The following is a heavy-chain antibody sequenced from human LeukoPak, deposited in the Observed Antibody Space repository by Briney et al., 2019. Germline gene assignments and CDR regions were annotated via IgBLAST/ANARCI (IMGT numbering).Heavy chain of an antibody. J-gene: IGHJ4*02. CDR3: AREAGYCSSTSCYRRDLFDY. CDR1: GFTFSSYA. Sequence: GGSLRLSCAASGFTFSSYAMHWVRQAPGKGLEWVAVISYDGSNKYYADSVKGRFTISRDNSKNTLYLQMNSLRAEDTAVYYCAREAGYCSSTSCYRRDLFDYWGQGTLVTVSS. D-gene: IGHD2-2*02. V-gene: IGHV3-30-3*01. CDR2: ISYDGSNK.